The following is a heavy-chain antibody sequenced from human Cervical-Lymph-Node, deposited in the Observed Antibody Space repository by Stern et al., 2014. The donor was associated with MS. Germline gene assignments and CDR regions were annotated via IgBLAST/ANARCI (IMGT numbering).Heavy chain of an antibody. CDR2: IWYDGSNK. Sequence: VQLVESGGGVVQPGRSLRLSCAASGFTFSSYGMHWVRQAPAKGLEWVAVIWYDGSNKYYADSVKGRFTISRDNSKNTLYLQMNSLRAEDTAVYYCARDTNHYGHWGQGTLVTVSS. CDR3: ARDTNHYGH. V-gene: IGHV3-33*01. CDR1: GFTFSSYG. J-gene: IGHJ4*02. D-gene: IGHD4-17*01.